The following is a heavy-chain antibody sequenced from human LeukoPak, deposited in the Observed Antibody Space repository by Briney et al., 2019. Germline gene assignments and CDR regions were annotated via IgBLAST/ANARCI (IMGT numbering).Heavy chain of an antibody. CDR3: AKPASRTVTASGYFQR. CDR1: EFTFSNYA. V-gene: IGHV3-23*01. D-gene: IGHD4-17*01. Sequence: PGGSLRLSCAASEFTFSNYAMSWVRQAPGKGLEWVSAISGSGGSTYYADSVKGRFTISRDNSKNTLYLQMNSLRAEDTAVYYCAKPASRTVTASGYFQRWGQGTLVTVSS. J-gene: IGHJ1*01. CDR2: ISGSGGST.